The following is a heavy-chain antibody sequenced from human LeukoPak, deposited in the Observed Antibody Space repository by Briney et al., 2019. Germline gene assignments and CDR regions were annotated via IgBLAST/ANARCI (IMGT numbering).Heavy chain of an antibody. CDR3: ANPPYYDEINY. V-gene: IGHV3-49*04. Sequence: GGSLRLSCRGSGFTFGHYAVAWVRQAPGKGLEWIGFIRSEAYGGTIEYAASVKGRFTISRDNFKSIADLHMNSLRAEDTAVYYCANPPYYDEINYWGQGTLVTVSS. D-gene: IGHD3-3*01. J-gene: IGHJ4*02. CDR1: GFTFGHYA. CDR2: IRSEAYGGTI.